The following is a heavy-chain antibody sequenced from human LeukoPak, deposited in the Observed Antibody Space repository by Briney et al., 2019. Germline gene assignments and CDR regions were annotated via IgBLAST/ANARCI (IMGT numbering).Heavy chain of an antibody. J-gene: IGHJ4*02. CDR3: VKDLHGSGIMFDY. D-gene: IGHD3-10*01. Sequence: GGSLRLSCAASGFTFSSYWMTWVRQAPGKGLEWVANIKRDGSEKNHLDSRFIISRDNGKNSLYLQMDSLRAEDTAVYYCVKDLHGSGIMFDYWGQGSLVTVSS. CDR2: IKRDGSEK. CDR1: GFTFSSYW. V-gene: IGHV3-7*01.